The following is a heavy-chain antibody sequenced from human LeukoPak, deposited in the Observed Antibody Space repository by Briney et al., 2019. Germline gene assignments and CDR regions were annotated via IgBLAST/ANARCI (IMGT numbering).Heavy chain of an antibody. Sequence: GGSLRLSCAASGFTFSGYGIHWVRQAPGKGLEWVSSITSGSSYRFYADSVKGRFTISRDNAKNSLYLQMNSLRAEDTAVYYCARDPYSGSYGNYYYFMDVWGKGTTVTISS. J-gene: IGHJ6*03. V-gene: IGHV3-21*01. D-gene: IGHD1-26*01. CDR3: ARDPYSGSYGNYYYFMDV. CDR2: ITSGSSYR. CDR1: GFTFSGYG.